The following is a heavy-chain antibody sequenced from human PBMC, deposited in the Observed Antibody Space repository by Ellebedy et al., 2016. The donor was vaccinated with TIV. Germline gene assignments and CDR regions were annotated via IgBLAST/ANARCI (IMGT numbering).Heavy chain of an antibody. CDR3: AKVLFPFGEFESPFDP. D-gene: IGHD3-10*01. CDR1: GFTFHSYG. Sequence: GESLKISCAASGFTFHSYGMHWVRQAPGKGLEWVTFIRYDGSDKYYADSVKGRFTVSRDNSKNTLTLQMNSLRLEDTAVYYCAKVLFPFGEFESPFDPWGQGTLVIVSS. V-gene: IGHV3-30*02. J-gene: IGHJ5*02. CDR2: IRYDGSDK.